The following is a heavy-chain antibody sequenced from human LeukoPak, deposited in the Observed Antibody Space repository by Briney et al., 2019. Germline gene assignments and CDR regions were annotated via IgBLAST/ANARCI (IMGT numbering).Heavy chain of an antibody. V-gene: IGHV3-9*01. Sequence: GGSLRLSCAASGFTFDDYAMHWVRQAPGKGLEWVSGISWNSGSITYADSVKGRFTVSRDNAKNSLYLQMNSLRAEDTAVYYCARDRYYDSSGYYNHWGQGTLVTVSS. J-gene: IGHJ5*02. CDR1: GFTFDDYA. D-gene: IGHD3-22*01. CDR2: ISWNSGSI. CDR3: ARDRYYDSSGYYNH.